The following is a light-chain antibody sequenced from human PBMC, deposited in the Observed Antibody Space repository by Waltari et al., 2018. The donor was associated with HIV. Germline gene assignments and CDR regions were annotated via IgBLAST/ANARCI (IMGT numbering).Light chain of an antibody. CDR2: EVS. J-gene: IGLJ2*01. CDR3: SSYTSSSTLVV. Sequence: QSALTQPASVSGSPGQSITISCTGTSSDVGGYNYVSWYQQHPGKAPKRMFYEVSNRASGVSIRFSCSKSGNTASLTISGLQAEDEADYYCSSYTSSSTLVVFGGGTKLTVL. V-gene: IGLV2-14*01. CDR1: SSDVGGYNY.